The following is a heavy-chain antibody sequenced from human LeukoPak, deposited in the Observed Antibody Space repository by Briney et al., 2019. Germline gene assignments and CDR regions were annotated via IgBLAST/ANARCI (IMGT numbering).Heavy chain of an antibody. V-gene: IGHV1-69*05. CDR2: IIPIFGTP. Sequence: SVKVSCKASGGTFITYSVTWVRQAPGQGLEWMGGIIPIFGTPNYAQKFQGRVKVTTDDATGTAYMELSSLMSEDTAIYYCARVDRYHFYLDVWGKGTPVTVSS. CDR3: ARVDRYHFYLDV. CDR1: GGTFITYS. J-gene: IGHJ6*03.